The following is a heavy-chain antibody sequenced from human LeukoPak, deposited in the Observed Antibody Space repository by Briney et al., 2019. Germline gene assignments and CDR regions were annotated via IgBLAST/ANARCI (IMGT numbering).Heavy chain of an antibody. D-gene: IGHD1-26*01. CDR3: ARHYEIVGALDY. Sequence: SETLSLTCTVSGGSISSYYWSWIRQPPGKGLEWIGEINHSGSTNYNPSLKSRVTISVDTSKNQFSLKLSSVTAADTAVYYCARHYEIVGALDYWGQGTLVTVSS. V-gene: IGHV4-34*01. J-gene: IGHJ4*02. CDR2: INHSGST. CDR1: GGSISSYY.